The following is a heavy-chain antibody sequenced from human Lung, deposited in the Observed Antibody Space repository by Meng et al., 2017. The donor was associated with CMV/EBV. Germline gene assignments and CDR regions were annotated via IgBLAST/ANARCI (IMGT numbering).Heavy chain of an antibody. CDR1: GFTFSTHT. J-gene: IGHJ6*02. D-gene: IGHD4-11*01. CDR3: ARDSTVSRRWDGMDV. Sequence: ESXKISXAASGFTFSTHTMNWVRQAPGKGLEWVSSISSRSGSYIYYADSVKGRFTISRGNAKNSLYLQMNSLRAEDTAVYYCARDSTVSRRWDGMDVWGQGTXVNVYS. CDR2: ISSRSGSYI. V-gene: IGHV3-21*01.